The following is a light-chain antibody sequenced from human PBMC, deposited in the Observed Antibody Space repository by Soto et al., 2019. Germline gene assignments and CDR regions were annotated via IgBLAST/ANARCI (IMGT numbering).Light chain of an antibody. J-gene: IGKJ5*01. CDR1: PSVSNY. CDR2: GAS. V-gene: IGKV3-11*01. CDR3: HQRINCPTT. Sequence: EIVLTQSPATLYLSPGERATLSCRASPSVSNYLAWYQQKPGQAPRLLISGASNRATGIPSRFSGSESGTDFTLTSIILEPEDFAIYYCHQRINCPTTFGQGTRLEIQ.